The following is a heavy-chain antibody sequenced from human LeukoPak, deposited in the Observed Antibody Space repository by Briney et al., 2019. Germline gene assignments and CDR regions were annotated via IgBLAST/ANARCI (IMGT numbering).Heavy chain of an antibody. V-gene: IGHV3-7*01. CDR2: IKEDGSEK. CDR1: RFTFSSYW. D-gene: IGHD6-19*01. J-gene: IGHJ4*02. Sequence: GGSLRLSCAASRFTFSSYWMSWVRQAPGKGLEWVANIKEDGSEKYYVDSVKGRFTISRDNAKNSLYMQMNSLRVEDTAVYYCARVSGWYYYFDYWGQGTLVTVSS. CDR3: ARVSGWYYYFDY.